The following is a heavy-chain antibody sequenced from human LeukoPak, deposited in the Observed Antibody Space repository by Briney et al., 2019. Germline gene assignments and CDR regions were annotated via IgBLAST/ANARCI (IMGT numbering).Heavy chain of an antibody. CDR2: INHSGST. J-gene: IGHJ6*04. V-gene: IGHV4-34*01. Sequence: SETLSLTCAVYGGSFSGYYWSWIRQPPGKGLEWIGEINHSGSTNYNPSLKSRVPISVDTSKNQFSLKLSSVTAADTAVYYCARSIAVYYYGMDVWGKGTTVTVSS. CDR1: GGSFSGYY. D-gene: IGHD6-19*01. CDR3: ARSIAVYYYGMDV.